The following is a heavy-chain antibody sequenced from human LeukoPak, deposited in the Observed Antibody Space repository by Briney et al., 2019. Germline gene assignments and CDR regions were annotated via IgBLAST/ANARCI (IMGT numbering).Heavy chain of an antibody. V-gene: IGHV1-2*02. J-gene: IGHJ5*02. D-gene: IGHD6-19*01. CDR1: GYTFTGYY. CDR2: INPNSGGT. Sequence: GASVKVSCKASGYTFTGYYMHWVRQAPGQGLEWMGWINPNSGGTNYAQKFQGRGTMTRDTSISTAYMELSSLRSEDTAVYYCARSVYTRIAVTEGATNWFAPWGQGTLVTVSS. CDR3: ARSVYTRIAVTEGATNWFAP.